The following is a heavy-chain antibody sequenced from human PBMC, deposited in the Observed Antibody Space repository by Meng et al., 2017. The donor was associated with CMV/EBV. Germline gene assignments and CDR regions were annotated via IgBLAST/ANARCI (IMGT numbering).Heavy chain of an antibody. J-gene: IGHJ4*02. D-gene: IGHD2-2*01. CDR3: ARVVGDVVVPAATQYYFDY. Sequence: GSLRLSCAVYGGSFSGYYWSWIRQPPGKGLEWIGYIYYSGSTNYNPSLKSRVTISVDTSKNRFSLKLSSVTAADTAVYYCARVVGDVVVPAATQYYFDYWGQGTLVTVSS. V-gene: IGHV4-59*01. CDR1: GGSFSGYY. CDR2: IYYSGST.